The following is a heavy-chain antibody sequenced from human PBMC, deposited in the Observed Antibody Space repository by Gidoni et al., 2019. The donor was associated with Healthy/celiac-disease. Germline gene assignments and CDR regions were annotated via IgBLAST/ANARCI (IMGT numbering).Heavy chain of an antibody. Sequence: EVQLVESGGGLVQPGGSLRLSCTASGFTFSRYDMHWVRQATGKGLEWVAAIGTAGDTYYPGSVKGRFTISRENAKNSLYLQMNSLRAGDTAVYYCARDYYGGLGYWGQGTLVTVSS. CDR3: ARDYYGGLGY. D-gene: IGHD3-10*01. CDR2: IGTAGDT. CDR1: GFTFSRYD. V-gene: IGHV3-13*01. J-gene: IGHJ4*02.